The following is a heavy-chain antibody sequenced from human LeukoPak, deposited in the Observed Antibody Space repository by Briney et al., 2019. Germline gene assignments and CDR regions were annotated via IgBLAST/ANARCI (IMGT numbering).Heavy chain of an antibody. J-gene: IGHJ4*02. CDR1: GGSVRSTY. D-gene: IGHD3-22*01. V-gene: IGHV4-59*02. CDR3: ASVYYDSSGYYSGYFDY. CDR2: IYYSGST. Sequence: SETLSLTCSLPGGSVRSTYWSLIRQSPGKGLEWIGYIYYSGSTKYNPSLKSRVTLSVDTSKNQFSLKLSSVTAADTAVYYCASVYYDSSGYYSGYFDYWGQGTLVTVSS.